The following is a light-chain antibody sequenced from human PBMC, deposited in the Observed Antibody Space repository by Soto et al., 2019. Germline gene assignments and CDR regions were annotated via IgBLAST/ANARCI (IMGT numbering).Light chain of an antibody. J-gene: IGKJ5*01. CDR3: QQRSEWPFT. V-gene: IGKV3-11*01. CDR2: DAS. CDR1: QSISSY. Sequence: ESVLTQSPATQALSPGEGAALSWRASQSISSYLAWYQPLPRQPPLLFIYDASNRATGIPARFSGSGSGTDFTLTIIILQPEDFAAYYFQQRSEWPFTFSQRARLEI.